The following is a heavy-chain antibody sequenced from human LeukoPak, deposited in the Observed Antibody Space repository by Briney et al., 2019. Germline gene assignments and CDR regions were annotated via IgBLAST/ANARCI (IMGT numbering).Heavy chain of an antibody. J-gene: IGHJ2*01. CDR1: GFTFSSYD. V-gene: IGHV3-13*01. D-gene: IGHD4-23*01. Sequence: GGSLRLSCAASGFTFSSYDMHWVRQATGKGLEWVSAIGTAGNTYYPGCVKGRFTISRENAKNSMYLQMNSLSAGDTAVYYCARGGTRGWDYGGNRGNWYFDLWGRGTLVTVSS. CDR3: ARGGTRGWDYGGNRGNWYFDL. CDR2: IGTAGNT.